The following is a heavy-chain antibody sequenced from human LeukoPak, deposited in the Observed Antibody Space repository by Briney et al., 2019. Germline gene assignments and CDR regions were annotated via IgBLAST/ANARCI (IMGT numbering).Heavy chain of an antibody. CDR3: ARGQRGFDP. Sequence: PSETLSHTCAVYGGSFSGYYWSWIRQPPGKGLEWIGEINHSGSTNYNPSLKSRVTISVDTSKNQFSLKLSSVTAADTAVYYCARGQRGFDPWGQGTLVTVSS. J-gene: IGHJ5*02. CDR2: INHSGST. CDR1: GGSFSGYY. V-gene: IGHV4-34*01.